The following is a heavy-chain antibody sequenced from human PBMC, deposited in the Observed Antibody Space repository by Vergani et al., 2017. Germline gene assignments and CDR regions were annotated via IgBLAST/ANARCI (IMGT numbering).Heavy chain of an antibody. D-gene: IGHD2-2*01. J-gene: IGHJ3*02. CDR3: TKGPRXCSSTTCPMGAFDI. V-gene: IGHV3-23*01. CDR1: GFTFTNFA. Sequence: EVQLLESGGGLVQPGGSLRLSCAASGFTFTNFAMTWVRRTPGEGLEWVSAITVSGENTYYADSVKGRFTISRDDSKNTLYLQMNSLRVDDTAVYYCTKGPRXCSSTTCPMGAFDIWGQGTMVTVSS. CDR2: ITVSGENT.